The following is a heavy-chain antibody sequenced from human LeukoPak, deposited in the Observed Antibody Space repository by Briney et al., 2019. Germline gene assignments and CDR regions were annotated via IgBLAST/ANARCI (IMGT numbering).Heavy chain of an antibody. J-gene: IGHJ4*02. CDR1: GGSFSGYY. CDR3: AGGGTEQLWFRY. D-gene: IGHD5-18*01. V-gene: IGHV4-34*01. CDR2: INHSGST. Sequence: TSETLSLTCAVYGGSFSGYYWSWIRQPPGKGLEWLGEINHSGSTNYNPSLKSRVTISVDTSKNQFSLKLSSVTAADPAVYYCAGGGTEQLWFRYWGQGMLVTVSS.